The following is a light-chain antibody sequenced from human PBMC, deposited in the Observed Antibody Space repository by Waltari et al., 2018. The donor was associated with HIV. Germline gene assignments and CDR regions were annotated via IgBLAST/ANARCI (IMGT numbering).Light chain of an antibody. J-gene: IGKJ4*01. CDR2: AES. V-gene: IGKV1-39*01. CDR3: QQSYTTPFT. CDR1: QNLANY. Sequence: DIQMTQSPSSLSASVGDSVTITCRAGQNLANYLNWYQQQPGKAPQLLIYAESNLQRGVASRFSGSGSGTDFTLSISPLHPEDFATYYCQQSYTTPFTFGGGTRVDI.